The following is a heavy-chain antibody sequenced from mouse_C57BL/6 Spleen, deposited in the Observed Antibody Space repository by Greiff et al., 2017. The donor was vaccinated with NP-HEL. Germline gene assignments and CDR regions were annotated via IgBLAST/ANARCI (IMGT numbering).Heavy chain of an antibody. J-gene: IGHJ1*03. Sequence: QVQLQQSGAELVRPGTSVKVSCKASGYAFTNYLTEWVKQRPGQGLEWIGVINPGSGGTNYNEKFKGKATLTADKSSSTAYMQLSSLTSEDSAVYFCARAFDYDWGAVVWGTGTTVTVSS. D-gene: IGHD2-4*01. CDR2: INPGSGGT. CDR3: ARAFDYDWGAVV. CDR1: GYAFTNYL. V-gene: IGHV1-54*01.